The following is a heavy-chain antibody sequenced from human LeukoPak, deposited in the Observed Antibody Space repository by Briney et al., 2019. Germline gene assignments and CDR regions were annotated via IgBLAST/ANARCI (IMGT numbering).Heavy chain of an antibody. J-gene: IGHJ4*02. CDR3: ARHHSLAVVSHFDY. CDR1: GGSISNYY. CDR2: FFYSGST. Sequence: SETLSLTCTVSGGSISNYYWSWIRQPPGKGLEWIGNFFYSGSTYSNPSLKSRVTISGDTSKNQFSLKLSSVTAADTAVYYCARHHSLAVVSHFDYWAREPWSPSPQ. D-gene: IGHD3-22*01. V-gene: IGHV4-59*08.